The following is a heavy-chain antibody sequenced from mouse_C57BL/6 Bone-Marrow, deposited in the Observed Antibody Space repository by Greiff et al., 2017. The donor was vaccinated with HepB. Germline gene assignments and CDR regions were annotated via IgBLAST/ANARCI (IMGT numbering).Heavy chain of an antibody. V-gene: IGHV1-53*01. Sequence: VQLQQPGTELVKPGASVKLSCKASGYTFTSYWMHWVKQRPGQGLEWIGNINPSNGGTNYNEKFKSKATLTVDKSSSTAYMQLSSLTSEDSAVYYCARKKVYYDPWYFDVWGTGTTVTVSS. J-gene: IGHJ1*03. CDR2: INPSNGGT. D-gene: IGHD2-4*01. CDR3: ARKKVYYDPWYFDV. CDR1: GYTFTSYW.